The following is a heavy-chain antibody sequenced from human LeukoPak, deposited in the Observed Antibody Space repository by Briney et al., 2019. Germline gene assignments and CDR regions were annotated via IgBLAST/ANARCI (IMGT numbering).Heavy chain of an antibody. V-gene: IGHV3-21*01. J-gene: IGHJ4*02. CDR1: GFTFSSYS. CDR2: ISSSSSYI. Sequence: GGSLRLSCAASGFTFSSYSMNWVRQAPGKGLEWVSSISSSSSYIYYADSVKGRFTISRDNAKNSLYLQMNCLRAEDTAVYYCARDLYYYDSSGYYWGQGTLVTVSS. CDR3: ARDLYYYDSSGYY. D-gene: IGHD3-22*01.